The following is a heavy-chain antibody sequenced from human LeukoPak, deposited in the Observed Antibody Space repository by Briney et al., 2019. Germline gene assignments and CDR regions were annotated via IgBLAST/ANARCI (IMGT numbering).Heavy chain of an antibody. CDR3: AYSSSWFRGHAFDI. CDR2: ISGSGGST. D-gene: IGHD6-13*01. V-gene: IGHV3-23*01. Sequence: GGSLRLSCAASGFTFSSYWMSWVRQAPGKGLEWVSAISGSGGSTYYADSVKGRFTISRDNSKNTLYLQMNSLRAEDTAVYYCAYSSSWFRGHAFDIWGQGTMVTVSS. CDR1: GFTFSSYW. J-gene: IGHJ3*02.